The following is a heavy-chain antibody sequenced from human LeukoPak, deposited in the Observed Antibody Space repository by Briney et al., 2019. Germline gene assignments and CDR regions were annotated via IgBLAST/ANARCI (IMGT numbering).Heavy chain of an antibody. J-gene: IGHJ4*02. Sequence: GGSLRLSCSASRFTFSSYSMNWVRQAPGKGLEWVSYISSSSSTIYYADSVKGRFTISRDNAKNSLYLQMNSLRDEDTAVYYCARDFTPYYDILTGPFDYWGQGTLVTVSS. CDR1: RFTFSSYS. CDR3: ARDFTPYYDILTGPFDY. D-gene: IGHD3-9*01. CDR2: ISSSSSTI. V-gene: IGHV3-48*02.